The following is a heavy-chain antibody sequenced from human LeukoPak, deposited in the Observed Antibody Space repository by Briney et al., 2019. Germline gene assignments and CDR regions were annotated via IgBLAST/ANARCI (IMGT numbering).Heavy chain of an antibody. J-gene: IGHJ4*02. V-gene: IGHV4-31*02. CDR2: IYYVGTT. CDR3: ARELCGDTNWSLDY. Sequence: SQTLSLTCTVSGGSISSRGHYWNWIRLHPGKGLEWIGYIYYVGTTYYNPSLKRRLSMSMDASKNQFSLNLSSVTAADSAVYYCARELCGDTNWSLDYWGQGILVTVSS. D-gene: IGHD1-1*01. CDR1: GGSISSRGHY.